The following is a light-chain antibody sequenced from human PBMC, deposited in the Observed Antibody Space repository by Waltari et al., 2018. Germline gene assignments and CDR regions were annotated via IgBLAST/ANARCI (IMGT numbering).Light chain of an antibody. CDR3: YSATDNYRV. CDR1: TIEKKS. CDR2: KDR. J-gene: IGLJ3*02. Sequence: TQSPSVSVTAGQTASVSCGGYTIEKKSVHWYQQKPGQAPVVVIYKDRERPSGIPERFSGSSSGTTVTLTISGAQVEDEGDYYCYSATDNYRVFGGGTKLTVL. V-gene: IGLV3-27*01.